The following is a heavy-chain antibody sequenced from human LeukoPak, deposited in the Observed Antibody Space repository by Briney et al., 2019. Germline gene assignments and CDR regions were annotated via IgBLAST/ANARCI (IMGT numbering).Heavy chain of an antibody. CDR2: IYYSGST. J-gene: IGHJ4*02. V-gene: IGHV4-59*11. CDR3: ASSSAWSGHDY. Sequence: SETLSLTCTVSGGSISSHYWSWIRQPPGKGLEWIGYIYYSGSTNNNPSLKSRVTTSVDTSKNQFSLKLSSVTAADTAVYYCASSSAWSGHDYWGQGTLVTVSS. CDR1: GGSISSHY. D-gene: IGHD3-3*01.